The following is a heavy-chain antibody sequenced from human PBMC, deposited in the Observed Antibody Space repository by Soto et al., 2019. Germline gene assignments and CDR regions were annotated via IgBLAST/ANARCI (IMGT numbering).Heavy chain of an antibody. CDR1: VFTVTRYS. CDR3: ARESEDLTSNFDY. CDR2: ISSTTNYI. V-gene: IGHV3-21*06. Sequence: GSLRLSGAASVFTVTRYSMNWVRQGPGKGLEWVSSISSTTNYIYYGDSMKGRFTISRDNAKNSLYLEMNSLRAEDTAVYYCARESEDLTSNFDYWGQGTLVTVSS. J-gene: IGHJ4*02.